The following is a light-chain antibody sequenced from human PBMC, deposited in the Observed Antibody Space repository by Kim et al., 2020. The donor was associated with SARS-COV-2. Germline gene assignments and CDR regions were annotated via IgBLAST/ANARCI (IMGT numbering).Light chain of an antibody. Sequence: APTGDRVTITCRASQAISSYLAWYQQKPGKAPKFLIYAASTLQSGVPSRFSGSGSGTDFTLTISRLQSEDFATYYCQQYYSFPWTFGQGTKVDIK. V-gene: IGKV1-8*01. CDR3: QQYYSFPWT. CDR2: AAS. CDR1: QAISSY. J-gene: IGKJ1*01.